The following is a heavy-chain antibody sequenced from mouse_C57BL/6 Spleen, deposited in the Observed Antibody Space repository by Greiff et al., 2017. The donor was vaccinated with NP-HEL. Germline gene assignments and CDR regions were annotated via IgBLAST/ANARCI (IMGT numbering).Heavy chain of an antibody. CDR3: TLSSGPSFSFDY. D-gene: IGHD3-2*02. J-gene: IGHJ2*01. CDR2: IDPEDGDT. CDR1: GFNIKDYY. V-gene: IGHV14-1*01. Sequence: VQLKQSGAELVRPGASVKLSCTASGFNIKDYYMHWVKQRPEQGLEWIGRIDPEDGDTEYAPKFQGKATMTADTSSNTAYLQLSSLTSEDTAVYYCTLSSGPSFSFDYWGQGTTLTVSS.